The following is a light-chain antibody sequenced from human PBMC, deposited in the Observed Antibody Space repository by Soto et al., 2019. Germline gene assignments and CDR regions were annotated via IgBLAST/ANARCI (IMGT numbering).Light chain of an antibody. CDR2: EVS. Sequence: QSALTQPASVSGSPGQSITISCTGTSSDVGGYNYVSWYQQHPDKAPKLMIYEVSNRPSGVSNRFSGSKFGNTASLTISGLQAEHEADYYCTSYTTSSTHWVFGGGTKLTVL. CDR3: TSYTTSSTHWV. CDR1: SSDVGGYNY. V-gene: IGLV2-14*01. J-gene: IGLJ3*02.